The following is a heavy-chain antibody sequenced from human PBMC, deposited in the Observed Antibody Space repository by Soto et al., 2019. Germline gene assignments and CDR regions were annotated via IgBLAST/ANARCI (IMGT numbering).Heavy chain of an antibody. CDR1: GFTLSDHY. V-gene: IGHV3-72*01. CDR2: SRNKANSYTT. J-gene: IGHJ6*02. Sequence: EVQLVESGGGLVQPGGSPRLSCAASGFTLSDHYMDWVRQAPGKGLEWVGRSRNKANSYTTEYAASVKGRFTISRDDSKNSLYLQMNSLKTEDTAVYYCARSGGMDVWGQGTTVTVSS. CDR3: ARSGGMDV. D-gene: IGHD3-3*01.